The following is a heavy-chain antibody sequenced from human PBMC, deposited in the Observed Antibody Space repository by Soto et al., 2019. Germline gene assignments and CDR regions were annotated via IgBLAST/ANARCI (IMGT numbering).Heavy chain of an antibody. D-gene: IGHD2-2*01. CDR1: GFTFTSSA. J-gene: IGHJ3*02. Sequence: SVKVSCKASGFTFTSSAMHWVRQARGQRLEWIGWIVAGSGKTNYAQKFQGRVTITADESTSTAYMELSSLRSEDTAVYYCARASPDIVVVPAARGDAFDIWGQGTMVTVSS. CDR2: IVAGSGKT. CDR3: ARASPDIVVVPAARGDAFDI. V-gene: IGHV1-58*02.